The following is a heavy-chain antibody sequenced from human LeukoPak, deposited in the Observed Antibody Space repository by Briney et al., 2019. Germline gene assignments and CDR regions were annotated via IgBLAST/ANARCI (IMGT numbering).Heavy chain of an antibody. CDR2: ISGSGGST. Sequence: PGGSLRLSCAASGFTFSSYAMSWVRQAPGKGLEWVSAISGSGGSTYYADSVKGRFTISRDNSKNTLYLQMNSLRAEDTALYYCARPPTIKVVGDAFDIWGQGTMVTVSS. CDR1: GFTFSSYA. J-gene: IGHJ3*02. CDR3: ARPPTIKVVGDAFDI. D-gene: IGHD3-22*01. V-gene: IGHV3-23*01.